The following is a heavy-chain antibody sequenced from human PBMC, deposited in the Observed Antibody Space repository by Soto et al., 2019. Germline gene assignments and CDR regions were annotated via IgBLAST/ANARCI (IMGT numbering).Heavy chain of an antibody. CDR2: INPNSGGT. CDR3: ARDGSCSGGSCYTPHDAFDI. J-gene: IGHJ3*02. Sequence: ASVKVSFKASGYTFTGYYMHWVRQAPGQGLEWLGWINPNSGGTSYAQKFQGRVTMTRDTSTSTVYMELSSLRSEDTAVYYCARDGSCSGGSCYTPHDAFDIWGQGTMVTVSS. CDR1: GYTFTGYY. D-gene: IGHD2-15*01. V-gene: IGHV1-2*02.